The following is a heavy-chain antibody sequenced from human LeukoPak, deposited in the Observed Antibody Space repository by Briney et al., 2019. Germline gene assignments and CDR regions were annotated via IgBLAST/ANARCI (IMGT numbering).Heavy chain of an antibody. D-gene: IGHD1-26*01. CDR3: AREGIVAYFDY. J-gene: IGHJ4*02. CDR1: GYSISSGYY. V-gene: IGHV4-38-2*02. CDR2: IYHSGST. Sequence: SETLSLTCTVSGYSISSGYYWGWIWQPPGKGLEWIGSIYHSGSTYYNPSLKSRVTISVDTSKNQFSLKLSSVTAADTAVYYCAREGIVAYFDYWGQGTLVTVSS.